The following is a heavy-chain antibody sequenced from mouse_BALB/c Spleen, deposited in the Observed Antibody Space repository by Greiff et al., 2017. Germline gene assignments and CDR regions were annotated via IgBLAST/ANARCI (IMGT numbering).Heavy chain of an antibody. CDR1: GYTFSSYW. V-gene: IGHV1-9*01. D-gene: IGHD1-2*01. J-gene: IGHJ3*01. CDR2: ILPGSGST. Sequence: QVHVKQSGAELMKPGASVKISCKATGYTFSSYWIEWVKQRPGHGLEWIGEILPGSGSTNYNEKFKGKATFTADTSSNTAYMQLSSLTSEDSAVYYCARFYYGYLLAYWGQGTLVTVSA. CDR3: ARFYYGYLLAY.